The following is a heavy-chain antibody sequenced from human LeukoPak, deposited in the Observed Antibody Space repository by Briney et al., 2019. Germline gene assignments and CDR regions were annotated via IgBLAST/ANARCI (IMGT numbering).Heavy chain of an antibody. CDR3: ARADMVRGVPFDY. Sequence: ASVKVSCKASGYTFTRYYMHWVRQAPGQGLEWMGWINPNSGGTNYAQKFQGWVTMTRDTSISTAYMELSRLRSDDTAVYYCARADMVRGVPFDYWGQGTLVTVSS. V-gene: IGHV1-2*04. CDR2: INPNSGGT. J-gene: IGHJ4*02. D-gene: IGHD3-10*01. CDR1: GYTFTRYY.